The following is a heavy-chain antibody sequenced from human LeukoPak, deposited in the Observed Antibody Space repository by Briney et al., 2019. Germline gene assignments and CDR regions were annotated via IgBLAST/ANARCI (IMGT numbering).Heavy chain of an antibody. Sequence: GRSLRLSCAASGFTFDDYAMHWVRQAPGKGLEWVSGISWNSGSIGYADSVKGRFTISRDNAKNPLYLQMNSLRAEDTALYYCAKDGAYDFWCGYYLNWGQGTLVTVSS. CDR1: GFTFDDYA. V-gene: IGHV3-9*01. CDR2: ISWNSGSI. CDR3: AKDGAYDFWCGYYLN. J-gene: IGHJ4*02. D-gene: IGHD3-3*01.